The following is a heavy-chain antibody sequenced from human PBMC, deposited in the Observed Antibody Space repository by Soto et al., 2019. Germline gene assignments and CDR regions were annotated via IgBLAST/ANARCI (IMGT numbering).Heavy chain of an antibody. CDR2: ISGSGGST. V-gene: IGHV3-23*01. Sequence: GGSLRLSCAASGFTFSSYAMSWVRQAPGKGLEWVSAISGSGGSTYYADSVKGRFTISRDNSKHTPYLQMNSLRAEDTAVYYCAQARVAGTSYYYSGMDVWGQGTTVTVS. J-gene: IGHJ6*02. D-gene: IGHD6-19*01. CDR3: AQARVAGTSYYYSGMDV. CDR1: GFTFSSYA.